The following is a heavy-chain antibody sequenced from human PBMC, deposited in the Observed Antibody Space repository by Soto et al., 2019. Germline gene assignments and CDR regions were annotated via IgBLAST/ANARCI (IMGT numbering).Heavy chain of an antibody. CDR3: ARDWFRAFRAASYRSFFAY. Sequence: GGSLRLSCAASGFTFSSYAMHWVRQAPGKGLEWVAVISYDGSNKYYADSVKGRFTISRDNSKNTLYLQMNSLRAEDTAVYYCARDWFRAFRAASYRSFFAYWGQGTLVTVPS. V-gene: IGHV3-30-3*01. D-gene: IGHD1-26*01. CDR1: GFTFSSYA. J-gene: IGHJ4*02. CDR2: ISYDGSNK.